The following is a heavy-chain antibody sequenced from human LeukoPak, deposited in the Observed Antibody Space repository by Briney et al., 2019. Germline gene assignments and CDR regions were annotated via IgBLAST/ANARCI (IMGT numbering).Heavy chain of an antibody. V-gene: IGHV4-59*01. Sequence: SETLSLTCTVSGGSISSYYWSWIRQPPGKGLEWIGYIYDSGSTNYNPSLKSRVTISVDTSKNQFSLKLSSVTAADTAVYYCASSMVRGVIKGGYWGQGTLVTVSS. CDR1: GGSISSYY. D-gene: IGHD3-10*01. J-gene: IGHJ4*02. CDR3: ASSMVRGVIKGGY. CDR2: IYDSGST.